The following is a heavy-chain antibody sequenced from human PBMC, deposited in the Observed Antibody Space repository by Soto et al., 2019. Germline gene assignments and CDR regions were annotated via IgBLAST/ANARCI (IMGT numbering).Heavy chain of an antibody. CDR2: INAGNGNT. CDR3: ARSGGVDTAMATYYYGMDV. V-gene: IGHV1-3*01. CDR1: GYTFTSYA. D-gene: IGHD5-18*01. Sequence: ASVKVSCKASGYTFTSYAMHWVRQAPGQRLEWMGWINAGNGNTKYSQKFQGRVTITRDTSASTAYMELSSLRSEDTAVYYCARSGGVDTAMATYYYGMDVWGQGTTVTVSS. J-gene: IGHJ6*02.